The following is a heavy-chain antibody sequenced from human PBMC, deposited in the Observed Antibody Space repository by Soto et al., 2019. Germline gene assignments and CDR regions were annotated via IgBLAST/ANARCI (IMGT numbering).Heavy chain of an antibody. CDR3: AKGSWVHHGSEGGNWLDP. Sequence: GGSLRLSCVASGFSFSNYAMHWVRQAPGKGLEYVSAISNNGVSTYYANSVKGRFIISRDNSKNTLYLQMGSLRAEDMAVYYCAKGSWVHHGSEGGNWLDPWGQGTLVTVSS. D-gene: IGHD3-10*01. V-gene: IGHV3-64*01. CDR2: ISNNGVST. CDR1: GFSFSNYA. J-gene: IGHJ5*02.